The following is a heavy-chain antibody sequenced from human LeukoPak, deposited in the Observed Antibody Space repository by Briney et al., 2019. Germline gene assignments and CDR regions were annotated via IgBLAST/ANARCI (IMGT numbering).Heavy chain of an antibody. CDR2: ISSSSSYI. V-gene: IGHV3-21*01. Sequence: GRSLRLSCAASGFTFSSYSMNWVRQAPGKGLEWVSSISSSSSYIYYADSVKGRFTISRDNAKNSLYLQMNSLRAEDTAVYYCAREIARATTRLFDYWGQGTLVTVSS. CDR3: AREIARATTRLFDY. J-gene: IGHJ4*02. CDR1: GFTFSSYS. D-gene: IGHD2-21*01.